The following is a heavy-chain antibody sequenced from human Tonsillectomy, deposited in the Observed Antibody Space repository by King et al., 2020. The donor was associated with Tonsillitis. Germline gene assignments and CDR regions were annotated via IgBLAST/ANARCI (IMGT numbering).Heavy chain of an antibody. D-gene: IGHD3-10*01. J-gene: IGHJ4*02. CDR2: MGGSGRTT. CDR3: ATFRCKLWSDYYFDY. V-gene: IGHV3-23*04. CDR1: GFTFSSFA. Sequence: VQLVESGGGLVQPGGSLRLSCAASGFTFSSFAMSWVRQAPGKGLEWVSAMGGSGRTTYYADSVKGRFTISRDNSKNTLYLQMNSLRAENTAVYYCATFRCKLWSDYYFDYWGPGTLVTVSS.